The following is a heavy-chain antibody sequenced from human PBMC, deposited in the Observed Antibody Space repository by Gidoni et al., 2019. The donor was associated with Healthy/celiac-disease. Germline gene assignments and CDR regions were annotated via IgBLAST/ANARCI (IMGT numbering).Heavy chain of an antibody. CDR2: NT. V-gene: IGHV4-34*01. D-gene: IGHD3-9*01. Sequence: NTNYNPSLKSRVTISVDTSKNQFSLKLSSVTAADTAVYYCARHRLSSYGVPRVYDYGMDVWGQGTTVTVSS. J-gene: IGHJ6*02. CDR3: ARHRLSSYGVPRVYDYGMDV.